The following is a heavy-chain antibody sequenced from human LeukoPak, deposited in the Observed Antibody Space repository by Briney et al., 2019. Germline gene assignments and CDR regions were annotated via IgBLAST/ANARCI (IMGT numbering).Heavy chain of an antibody. D-gene: IGHD2-21*01. J-gene: IGHJ3*02. CDR1: GFTFSSYS. V-gene: IGHV3-21*01. CDR2: ISSSSSYI. Sequence: PGGSLRLSCAASGFTFSSYSMNWVRQAPGKGLEWVSSISSSSSYIYYADSVKGRFTISRDNAKNSLYLQMNSLRAEDTAVYYCARETGGVVVIAIGSDAFDIWGQGTMVTVSS. CDR3: ARETGGVVVIAIGSDAFDI.